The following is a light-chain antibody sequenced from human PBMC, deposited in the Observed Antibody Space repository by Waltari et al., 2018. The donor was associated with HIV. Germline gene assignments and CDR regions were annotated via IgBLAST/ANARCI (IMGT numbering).Light chain of an antibody. J-gene: IGLJ3*02. CDR1: TSNIGTNF. Sequence: GQRVTISCSGSTSNIGTNFVNWFQHLPGTAPKFLIYSNNQRPPGVPDRVSGSKSGTSASLAISGLQSEDEADYYCAAWDDSLNGWVFGGGTKLTVL. CDR3: AAWDDSLNGWV. CDR2: SNN. V-gene: IGLV1-44*01.